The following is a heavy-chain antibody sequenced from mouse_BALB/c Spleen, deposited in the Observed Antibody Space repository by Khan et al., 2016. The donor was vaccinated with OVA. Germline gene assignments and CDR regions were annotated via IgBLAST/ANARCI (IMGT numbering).Heavy chain of an antibody. CDR1: GISITTGNYR. J-gene: IGHJ1*01. CDR2: IFYSGTS. D-gene: IGHD2-2*01. Sequence: EVQLQESGPGLVKPSQTVSLTCTVTGISITTGNYRWTWIRQFPENKLEWIGCIFYSGTSTYNPSLTSRTTITRDTSKNQFFLEMNPSTAEDTATYSCERGEGNGYDWFFDVWGAGTTVTVSS. CDR3: ERGEGNGYDWFFDV. V-gene: IGHV3-5*02.